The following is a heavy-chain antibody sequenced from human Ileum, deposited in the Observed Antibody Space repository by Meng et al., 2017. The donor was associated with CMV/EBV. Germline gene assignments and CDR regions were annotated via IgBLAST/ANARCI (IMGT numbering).Heavy chain of an antibody. V-gene: IGHV3-30*02. CDR1: GFTFSSYG. Sequence: VESGGGGVQAGGSLGHSWYSSGFTFSSYGMHWVRQAPGKGLEWVAIIRNDGSYKYYADSGKARFTISRDNSKNTLYLQMNRLDPEDTAVYYCVRINYLDHWGQGTLVTVSS. CDR2: IRNDGSYK. J-gene: IGHJ4*02. CDR3: VRINYLDH.